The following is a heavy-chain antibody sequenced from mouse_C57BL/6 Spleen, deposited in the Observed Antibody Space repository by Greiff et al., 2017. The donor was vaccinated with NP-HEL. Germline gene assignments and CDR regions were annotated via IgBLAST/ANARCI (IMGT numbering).Heavy chain of an antibody. V-gene: IGHV1-26*01. J-gene: IGHJ2*01. CDR2: INPNNGGT. Sequence: EVQLQQSGPELVKPGASVKISCKASGYTFTDYYMNWVKQSHGKSLEWIGDINPNNGGTSYNQKFKGKATLTVDKSSSTAYMELRSLTSEDSAVYYCAKGGADGGSYWGQGTTLTVSS. CDR1: GYTFTDYY. CDR3: AKGGADGGSY. D-gene: IGHD2-3*01.